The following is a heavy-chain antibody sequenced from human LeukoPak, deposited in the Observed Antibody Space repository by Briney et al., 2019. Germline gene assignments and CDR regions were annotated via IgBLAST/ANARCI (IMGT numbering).Heavy chain of an antibody. V-gene: IGHV3-53*01. Sequence: GGSLRLSCAASGFTVSSNYMNWVRQAPGKGLEWVSAIYSGGSTYYADSVKGRFTISRDNSKNTLYLQMNSLRAEDTAVYYCAREGDRYFDFWGQGTLVTVSS. D-gene: IGHD2-21*02. CDR2: IYSGGST. CDR1: GFTVSSNY. CDR3: AREGDRYFDF. J-gene: IGHJ4*02.